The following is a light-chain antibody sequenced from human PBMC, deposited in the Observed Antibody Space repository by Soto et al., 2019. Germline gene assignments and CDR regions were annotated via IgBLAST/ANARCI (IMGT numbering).Light chain of an antibody. J-gene: IGKJ4*01. CDR1: QSVSSY. Sequence: EIVLTQSPATLSLSPGERATLSCRASQSVSSYLAWYQQKPGQAPRLLIYDASNRATGIPARFSGSGSGTDFPLPISSLEPEDFAVYYCQQRSNCPSTFGGGTKVEIK. CDR2: DAS. CDR3: QQRSNCPST. V-gene: IGKV3-11*01.